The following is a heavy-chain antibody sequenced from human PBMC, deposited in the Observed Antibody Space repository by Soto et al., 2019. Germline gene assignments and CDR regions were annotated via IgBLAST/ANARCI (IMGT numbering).Heavy chain of an antibody. Sequence: GASVKVSWKASGYTFTSYAMHWVRQAPGQRLEWMGWINAGDGNTKYSQKFQGRVTITRDTSASTAYMELSSLRSEDTAVYYCASSNGCSSTSCYASYYYYYGMDVWGQGTTVTVS. CDR3: ASSNGCSSTSCYASYYYYYGMDV. CDR2: INAGDGNT. D-gene: IGHD2-2*01. V-gene: IGHV1-3*01. CDR1: GYTFTSYA. J-gene: IGHJ6*02.